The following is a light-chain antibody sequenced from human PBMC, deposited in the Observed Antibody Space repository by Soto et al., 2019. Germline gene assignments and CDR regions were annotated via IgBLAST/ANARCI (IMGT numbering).Light chain of an antibody. CDR3: QQYDSSPLS. CDR2: GAS. Sequence: EIVLTQSPGTLSLSPGERATLSCRASQSVSSSFLAWYQQKPGQAPRLLIYGASSRATAIPDRFSGSGSGTGFTLTTSGLEPEDVAVYYCQQYDSSPLSFGGGTKVESK. J-gene: IGKJ4*01. CDR1: QSVSSSF. V-gene: IGKV3-20*01.